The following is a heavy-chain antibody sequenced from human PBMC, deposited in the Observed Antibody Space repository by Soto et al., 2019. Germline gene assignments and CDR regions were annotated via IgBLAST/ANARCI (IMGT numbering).Heavy chain of an antibody. J-gene: IGHJ5*02. D-gene: IGHD3-10*01. CDR2: FDPEDGET. Sequence: ASVTVSCQVSGYTLTELSMHWVRQAPGKGLEWMGGFDPEDGETIYAQKFQGRVTMTEDTSTDTAYMELSSLRSEDTAVYYCATSQSATMVRGVKFWFDPWGQGTLVTVSS. V-gene: IGHV1-24*01. CDR3: ATSQSATMVRGVKFWFDP. CDR1: GYTLTELS.